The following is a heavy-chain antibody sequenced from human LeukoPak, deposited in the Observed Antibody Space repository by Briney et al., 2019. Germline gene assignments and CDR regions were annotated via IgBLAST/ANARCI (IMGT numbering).Heavy chain of an antibody. CDR2: IWYDGSNK. CDR1: GLTFSSYG. D-gene: IGHD3-3*01. Sequence: GGSLRLSCAASGLTFSSYGMHWVRQAPGKGLEWVAVIWYDGSNKYYADSVKGRFTISRDNSKNTLYLQMNSLRAEDTAVYYCAKGSDFWSGYFLDYWGQGTLVTVSS. CDR3: AKGSDFWSGYFLDY. V-gene: IGHV3-33*06. J-gene: IGHJ4*02.